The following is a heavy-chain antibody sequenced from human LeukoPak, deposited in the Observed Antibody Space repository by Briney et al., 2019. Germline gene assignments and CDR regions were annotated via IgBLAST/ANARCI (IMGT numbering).Heavy chain of an antibody. CDR1: GFTFSTSN. CDR3: ARDRGNGHASYY. V-gene: IGHV3-21*01. CDR2: ISISGNYI. J-gene: IGHJ4*02. D-gene: IGHD3-10*01. Sequence: GRSLRLSRAVSGFTFSTSNMNWVRHAPGKGLERVSSISISGNYIYYADSVKRRFTVSTDNAKNSLYLQMNSQRVDDTAVYYCARDRGNGHASYYWGQGTLVTVSS.